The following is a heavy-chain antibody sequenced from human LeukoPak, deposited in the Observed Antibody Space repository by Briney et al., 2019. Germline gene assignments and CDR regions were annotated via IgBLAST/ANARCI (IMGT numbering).Heavy chain of an antibody. V-gene: IGHV3-74*03. D-gene: IGHD3-10*01. J-gene: IGHJ4*02. CDR1: GFTFSDFW. Sequence: SGGSLRLSCAASGFTFSDFWMHWVRQAPGKGLVWVSCIKSDGTTTTYADSVRGRFTISRDNAKNTLYLQMNSLRAEDTAVYYCARVSGSGSHFDYWGQGTLVTVSS. CDR2: IKSDGTTT. CDR3: ARVSGSGSHFDY.